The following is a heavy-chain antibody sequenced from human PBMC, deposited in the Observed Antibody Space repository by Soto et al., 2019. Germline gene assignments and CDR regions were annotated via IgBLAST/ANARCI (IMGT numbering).Heavy chain of an antibody. CDR2: IGVAGVT. CDR3: VRAGLGSSCRRFDD. J-gene: IGHJ4*02. V-gene: IGHV3-13*01. CDR1: GFTFGSYD. Sequence: PGGSLSLSCAASGFTFGSYDMHWVRQATGKNLEWVSAIGVAGVTYYADSVEGRFTISRESAKNSLYLQMNSLRAEDTAVYYCVRAGLGSSCRRFDDWGQGTQVIVSS. D-gene: IGHD6-13*01.